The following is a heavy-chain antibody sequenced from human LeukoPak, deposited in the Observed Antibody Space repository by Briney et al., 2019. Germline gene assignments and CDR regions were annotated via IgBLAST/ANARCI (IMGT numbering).Heavy chain of an antibody. CDR3: ARDRIAVAGTRYYYYGMDV. V-gene: IGHV1-69*13. CDR1: GGTFSSYA. D-gene: IGHD6-19*01. Sequence: SVKVSCKASGGTFSSYAISWVRQAPGQGLEWMGGIFPIFGTANYAQKFQGRVTITADESTSTAYMELSSLRSEDTAVYYCARDRIAVAGTRYYYYGMDVWGQGTTVTVSS. CDR2: IFPIFGTA. J-gene: IGHJ6*02.